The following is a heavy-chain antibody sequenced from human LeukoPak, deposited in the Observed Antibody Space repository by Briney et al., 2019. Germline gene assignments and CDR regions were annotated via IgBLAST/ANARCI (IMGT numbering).Heavy chain of an antibody. D-gene: IGHD5-18*01. J-gene: IGHJ6*02. Sequence: ASVKVSCKASGGTFSSYAISWVRQAPGQGLEWMGGIIPIFGTANYAQKFQGRVTITADESTSTAYMEPSSLRSEDTAVYYCARIPVDTEYYYYGMDVWGQGTTVTVSS. CDR3: ARIPVDTEYYYYGMDV. CDR2: IIPIFGTA. CDR1: GGTFSSYA. V-gene: IGHV1-69*01.